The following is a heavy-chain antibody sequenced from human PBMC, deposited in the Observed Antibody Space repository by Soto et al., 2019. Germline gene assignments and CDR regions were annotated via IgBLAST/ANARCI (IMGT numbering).Heavy chain of an antibody. CDR2: FDPEDGET. J-gene: IGHJ6*02. CDR3: ATEPLCSGGSCYLSGPRPMDV. CDR1: GYTLTELS. V-gene: IGHV1-24*01. D-gene: IGHD2-15*01. Sequence: GASVKVSCKVSGYTLTELSMHWVRQAPGKGLEWMGGFDPEDGETIYAQKFQGRVTMTEDTSTDTAYMELSSLRSEDTAVYYCATEPLCSGGSCYLSGPRPMDVWGQGTTVTVSS.